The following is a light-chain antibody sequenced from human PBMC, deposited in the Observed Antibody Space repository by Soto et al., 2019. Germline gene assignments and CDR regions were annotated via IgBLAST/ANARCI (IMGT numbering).Light chain of an antibody. J-gene: IGKJ2*01. Sequence: DIQMTQSPSSLSASVGDRVTITRRASQSINHWLAWYQQKPGKAPKFLIYDASTLRNGVPSRFRRRGSWNKFTLTISSLRPDDFATYYCQQYDSHPYTFGQGTKVDIK. CDR3: QQYDSHPYT. CDR1: QSINHW. CDR2: DAS. V-gene: IGKV1-5*01.